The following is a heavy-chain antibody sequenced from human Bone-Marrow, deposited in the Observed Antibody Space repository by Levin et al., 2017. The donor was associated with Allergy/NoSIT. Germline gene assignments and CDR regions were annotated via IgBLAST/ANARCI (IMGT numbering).Heavy chain of an antibody. Sequence: SCAASGFIFSDFAMHWVRQAPGKGLEWVAVISHGGRSEFYADSVKGRFIISREDSANTVFLQMNSLRPDDTAVYYCAREGDCGSISCYSGWADNWGQGTLVTVSS. CDR2: ISHGGRSE. CDR1: GFIFSDFA. J-gene: IGHJ4*02. V-gene: IGHV3-30*04. D-gene: IGHD6-6*01. CDR3: AREGDCGSISCYSGWADN.